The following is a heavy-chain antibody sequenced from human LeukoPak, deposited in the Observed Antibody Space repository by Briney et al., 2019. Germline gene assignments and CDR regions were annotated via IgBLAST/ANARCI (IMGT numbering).Heavy chain of an antibody. Sequence: SETLSLTCAVYGGSFSGYYWSWIRQPPGKGLEWIGEINHSGSTNYNPSLKSRVTISVDTSKNQFSLKLSSVTAADTAVYYCARDRFYCRSGRYQIFDSWGQGTLVTVSS. V-gene: IGHV4-34*01. CDR1: GGSFSGYY. D-gene: IGHD3-10*01. J-gene: IGHJ4*02. CDR2: INHSGST. CDR3: ARDRFYCRSGRYQIFDS.